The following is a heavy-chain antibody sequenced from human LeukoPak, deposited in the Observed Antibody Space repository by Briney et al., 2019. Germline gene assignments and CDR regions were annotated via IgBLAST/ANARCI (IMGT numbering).Heavy chain of an antibody. V-gene: IGHV4-34*01. CDR1: GGSFSGYY. D-gene: IGHD3-16*02. CDR3: ARGLRDYVWGSYRYTGYFDY. J-gene: IGHJ4*02. Sequence: SETLSLTCAVYGGSFSGYYWSWIRLPPGKGLEWIGEINHSGSTNYNPSLKSRVTISVGTSTNQYSLQLSTVPGADTAVYYCARGLRDYVWGSYRYTGYFDYWGQGTLVTVSS. CDR2: INHSGST.